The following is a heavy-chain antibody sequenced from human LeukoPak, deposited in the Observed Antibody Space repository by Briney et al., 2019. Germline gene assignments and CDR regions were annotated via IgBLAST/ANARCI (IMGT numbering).Heavy chain of an antibody. CDR1: GYIFTTYG. Sequence: AASVTVSCKASGYIFTTYGFSWVRQAPGQGLEWMGWISAYNGNTNYAQKLQGRVTMTTETSTSTAYMELRSLRSDDTAVYYCARVIAYYDILTGYYNVGRLDYWGQGTLVTVSS. V-gene: IGHV1-18*01. CDR2: ISAYNGNT. D-gene: IGHD3-9*01. J-gene: IGHJ4*02. CDR3: ARVIAYYDILTGYYNVGRLDY.